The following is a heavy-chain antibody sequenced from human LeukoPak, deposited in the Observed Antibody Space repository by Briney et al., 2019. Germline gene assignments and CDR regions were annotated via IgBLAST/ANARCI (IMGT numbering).Heavy chain of an antibody. D-gene: IGHD6-19*01. Sequence: QTGGSLRLSCAASGFTFSSYAMSWVRQAPGKGLEWVSAISGSGGSTYYADSVKGRFTISRDNSKNTLYPQMNSLRAEDTAVYYCAKRLIAVATPSYYYYGMDVWDQGTTVTVSS. V-gene: IGHV3-23*01. CDR2: ISGSGGST. CDR3: AKRLIAVATPSYYYYGMDV. J-gene: IGHJ6*02. CDR1: GFTFSSYA.